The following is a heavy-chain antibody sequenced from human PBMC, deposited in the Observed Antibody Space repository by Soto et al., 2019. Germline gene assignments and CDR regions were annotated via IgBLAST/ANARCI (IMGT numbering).Heavy chain of an antibody. CDR1: GYTFTSYG. Sequence: ASVKVSCKASGYTFTSYGISWVRRAPGQGLEWMGWISAYNGNTNYAQKLQGRVTMTTDTSTSTAYMELRSLRSDDTAVYYCARDQSWVVVVVAATPSGWFDPWGQGTLVTVSS. CDR3: ARDQSWVVVVVAATPSGWFDP. D-gene: IGHD2-15*01. V-gene: IGHV1-18*01. CDR2: ISAYNGNT. J-gene: IGHJ5*02.